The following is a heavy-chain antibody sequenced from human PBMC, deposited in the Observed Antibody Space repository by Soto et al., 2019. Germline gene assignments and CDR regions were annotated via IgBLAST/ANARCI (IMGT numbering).Heavy chain of an antibody. D-gene: IGHD6-19*01. CDR2: INSGGST. Sequence: EVQLVESGGGLVQPGGSLRLSCAASGFTVSSSYMSWVRQAPGKGLEWVSVINSGGSTYYADSVKGRFTISRDNTKNTLYLQMNSLRAEDTAVYYGARAVIAVAGTYFQHWGEGTLVTVSS. J-gene: IGHJ1*01. V-gene: IGHV3-66*01. CDR3: ARAVIAVAGTYFQH. CDR1: GFTVSSSY.